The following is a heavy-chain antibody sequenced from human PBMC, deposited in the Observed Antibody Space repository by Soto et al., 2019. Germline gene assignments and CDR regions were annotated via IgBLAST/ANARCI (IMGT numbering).Heavy chain of an antibody. CDR3: ARGTREGWYFDL. J-gene: IGHJ2*01. V-gene: IGHV4-34*01. Sequence: QVQLQQWGAGLLKPSETLSLTCAVYTGSFSGYYWTWIRQPPGKGLEWMGEINHSGSTKYDPPLKSRVTISVDTSKNLFSLKLTSVTAADTAVYYCARGTREGWYFDLWGRGTLVTVSS. CDR1: TGSFSGYY. CDR2: INHSGST.